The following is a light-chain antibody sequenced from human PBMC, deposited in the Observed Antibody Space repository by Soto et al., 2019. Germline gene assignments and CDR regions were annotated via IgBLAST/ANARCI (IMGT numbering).Light chain of an antibody. CDR3: QQYGSSPRT. CDR1: QSVSSSF. Sequence: EIVMTQSPDTLSVSPGERATLSCRASQSVSSSFLAWYQHKVGQAPRLLIYGASSRATGIPDRFSGSGSGTDFTLTISRLEPEDFAVYYCQQYGSSPRTFGQGTRLEIK. V-gene: IGKV3-20*01. CDR2: GAS. J-gene: IGKJ5*01.